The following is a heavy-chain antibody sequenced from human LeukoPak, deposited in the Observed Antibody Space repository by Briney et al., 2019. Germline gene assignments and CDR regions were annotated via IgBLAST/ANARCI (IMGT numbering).Heavy chain of an antibody. V-gene: IGHV1-24*01. D-gene: IGHD6-19*01. J-gene: IGHJ4*02. CDR3: ATDPMGGSGWYGDY. CDR1: GYTLTELS. CDR2: FDPEDGET. Sequence: ASVKVSCKVSGYTLTELSMHWVRQAPGKGLEWMGGFDPEDGETIYAQKFQGRVTMTEDTSTDTAYMELSSLRSENTAVYYCATDPMGGSGWYGDYWGQGTLVTVSS.